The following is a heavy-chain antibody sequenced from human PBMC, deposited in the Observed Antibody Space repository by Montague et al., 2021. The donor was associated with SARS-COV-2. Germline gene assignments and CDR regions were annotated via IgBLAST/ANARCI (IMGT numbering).Heavy chain of an antibody. J-gene: IGHJ6*02. CDR2: IWYDGSNK. V-gene: IGHV3-33*01. CDR3: ARDLRRITIFGGVLNYYYGMDV. CDR1: GFTFSSYG. Sequence: SLRPSCAASGFTFSSYGMHWVRQAPGKGLEWVAVIWYDGSNKYYADSVKGRFTISRDNSKNTLYLQMNSLRAEDTAVYYCARDLRRITIFGGVLNYYYGMDVWGQGTTVTVSS. D-gene: IGHD3-3*01.